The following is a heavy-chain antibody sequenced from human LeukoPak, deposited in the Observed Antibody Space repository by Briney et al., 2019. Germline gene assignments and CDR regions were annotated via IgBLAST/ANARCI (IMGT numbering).Heavy chain of an antibody. Sequence: GSSVKVSCKASGGTFSSYAISWVRQAPGQGLEWMGWISAYNGNTNYAQKLQGRVTMTTDTSTSTAYMELRSLRSDDTAVYYCASTAVGKFDYWGQGTLVTVSS. J-gene: IGHJ4*02. D-gene: IGHD4-23*01. CDR3: ASTAVGKFDY. CDR2: ISAYNGNT. CDR1: GGTFSSYA. V-gene: IGHV1-18*01.